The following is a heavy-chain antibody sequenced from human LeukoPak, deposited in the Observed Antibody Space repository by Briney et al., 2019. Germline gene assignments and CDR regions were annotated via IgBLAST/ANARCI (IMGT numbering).Heavy chain of an antibody. CDR3: AKDFAVGATYYYYMDV. J-gene: IGHJ6*03. V-gene: IGHV3-30*02. Sequence: GGSLRLPCATSGFTFSNYGMHWVRQAPGKGLEWVAFIRFDGTSKFYADSVKGRFTIFRDDSKNTLYLQMNSLRPEDTAIYYCAKDFAVGATYYYYMDVWGKGTTVTVSS. D-gene: IGHD1-26*01. CDR2: IRFDGTSK. CDR1: GFTFSNYG.